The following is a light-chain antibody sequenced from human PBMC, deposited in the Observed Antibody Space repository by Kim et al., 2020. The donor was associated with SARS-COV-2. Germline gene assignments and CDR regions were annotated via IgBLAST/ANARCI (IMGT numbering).Light chain of an antibody. CDR1: QSVSTW. Sequence: DIQMTQSPSTLSASVGDRVTITCRASQSVSTWLAWYQQKQGKAPKLLIYKASSLETGVPSRFSGSGSGTEFNLTISSLEPDDFATYYCQHYNTYRTFGPGTKVDI. J-gene: IGKJ1*01. CDR3: QHYNTYRT. CDR2: KAS. V-gene: IGKV1-5*03.